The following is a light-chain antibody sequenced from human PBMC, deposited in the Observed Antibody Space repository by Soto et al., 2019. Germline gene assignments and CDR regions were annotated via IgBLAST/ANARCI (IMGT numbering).Light chain of an antibody. V-gene: IGKV3-11*01. CDR2: DAS. J-gene: IGKJ4*01. CDR3: QQRGTWPPLT. CDR1: QTFNY. Sequence: DIVLTQSPATLSLSPGERATLSCRASQTFNYLAWYQQKPGQSPRLLIYDASNRAPGIPARFSGSWSGTDFTLAISSLEPEDFAVYYCQQRGTWPPLTFGGGTKVDVK.